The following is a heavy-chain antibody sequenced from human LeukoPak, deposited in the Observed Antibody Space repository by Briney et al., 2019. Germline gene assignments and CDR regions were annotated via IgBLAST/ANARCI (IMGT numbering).Heavy chain of an antibody. CDR1: GFTFGDYA. CDR2: IRSKGYGGTT. J-gene: IGHJ4*02. Sequence: GGSQRLSCTGSGFTFGDYAMSWVRQAPGKGLEWVGFIRSKGYGGTTEYAASVKGRFTISRDDPKSIAYLQMNSLKTEDTAVYYCTRAWAPDYWGQGTLVTVSS. CDR3: TRAWAPDY. V-gene: IGHV3-49*04. D-gene: IGHD7-27*01.